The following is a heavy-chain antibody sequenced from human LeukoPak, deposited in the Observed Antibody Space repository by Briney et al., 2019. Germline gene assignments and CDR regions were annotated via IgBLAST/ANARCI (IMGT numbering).Heavy chain of an antibody. J-gene: IGHJ4*02. CDR3: TRYSGRTDY. D-gene: IGHD5-18*01. Sequence: GGSLRLSCTSSGFTFGTYAVSWFRQAPGKGLEWVAFIRSKTFGGTTEYAASVEGRFTISRDDSKSIAYLQMNSLKTEDAAVYYCTRYSGRTDYWGQGTLVTVSS. V-gene: IGHV3-49*03. CDR2: IRSKTFGGTT. CDR1: GFTFGTYA.